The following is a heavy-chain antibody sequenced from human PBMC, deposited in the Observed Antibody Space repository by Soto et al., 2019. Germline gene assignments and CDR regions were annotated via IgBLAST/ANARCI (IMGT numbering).Heavy chain of an antibody. CDR1: GGSFSSGAYH. Sequence: QVQLQESGPGRVKPSQTLSLTCTVSGGSFSSGAYHWSWVRQHPGQGLEWIASISYRGITYSNPSLKSRLSMYVDTSKNQFSLNLTSVTAADTAVYHCARMSATGTRWFDPWGQGTLVTVSS. CDR2: ISYRGIT. V-gene: IGHV4-31*03. CDR3: ARMSATGTRWFDP. J-gene: IGHJ5*02. D-gene: IGHD6-13*01.